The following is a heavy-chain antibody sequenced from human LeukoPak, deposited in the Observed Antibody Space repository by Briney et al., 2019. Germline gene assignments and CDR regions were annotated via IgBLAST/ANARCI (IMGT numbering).Heavy chain of an antibody. V-gene: IGHV3-21*01. CDR3: ARDSNPAH. CDR1: GFTFSSYS. Sequence: GGSLRLSCAASGFTFSSYSMNWVRQAPGKGLEWVSSISSGSSYIYYADSVKGRFTISRDNAKNSLYLQMNSLRAEDTAVYYCARDSNPAHWGQGTLVTVSS. CDR2: ISSGSSYI. J-gene: IGHJ4*02. D-gene: IGHD1-14*01.